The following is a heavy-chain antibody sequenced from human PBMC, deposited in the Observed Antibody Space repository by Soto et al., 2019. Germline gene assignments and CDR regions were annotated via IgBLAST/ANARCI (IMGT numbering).Heavy chain of an antibody. D-gene: IGHD2-8*01. V-gene: IGHV3-7*01. J-gene: IGHJ4*02. CDR1: GFTFSSYW. Sequence: PGGSLRLSCAASGFTFSSYWMSWVRQAPGKGLEWVANIKQDGSEKYYVDSVKGRFTISRDNAKNSLYLQMNSLRAEDTAVYYCARFEVPGHWCMDYWGQGTLVTVSS. CDR3: ARFEVPGHWCMDY. CDR2: IKQDGSEK.